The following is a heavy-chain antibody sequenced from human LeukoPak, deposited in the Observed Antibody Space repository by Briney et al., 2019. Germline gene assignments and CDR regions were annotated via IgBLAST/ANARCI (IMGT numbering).Heavy chain of an antibody. J-gene: IGHJ4*02. V-gene: IGHV4-59*02. CDR1: GGSVSSYY. CDR3: ARFRRQQLSFDY. CDR2: IYYSGST. D-gene: IGHD6-13*01. Sequence: SKTLSLTCTVSGGSVSSYYWSWIRQSPGKGLEWIGYIYYSGSTNYNPSLKSRVTISVDTSKNQFSLKLSSVTAADTAVYYCARFRRQQLSFDYWGQGTLVTVSS.